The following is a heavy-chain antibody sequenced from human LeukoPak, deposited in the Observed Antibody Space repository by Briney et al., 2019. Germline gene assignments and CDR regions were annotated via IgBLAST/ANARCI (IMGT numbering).Heavy chain of an antibody. D-gene: IGHD1-26*01. J-gene: IGHJ3*02. CDR2: ISGSGGST. CDR1: GFTFSSYA. Sequence: PGGSLRLSCAASGFTFSSYAMSWVRQAPGKGLEWVSAISGSGGSTYYADSVKGRSTISRDNSKNTLYLQMNSLRAEDTAVYYCAAGGSYFQGAFDIWGQGTMVTVSS. V-gene: IGHV3-23*01. CDR3: AAGGSYFQGAFDI.